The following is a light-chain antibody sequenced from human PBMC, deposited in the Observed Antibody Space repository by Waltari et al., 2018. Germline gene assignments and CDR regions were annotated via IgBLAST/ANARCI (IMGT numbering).Light chain of an antibody. CDR2: EVS. CDR3: SSYTTSSAPGV. CDR1: DSDVGAYDF. Sequence: QSALTQPASVSGSPGPSLTLSCSGPDSDVGAYDFVSWYQQHPGNAPRLIIYEVSNRPSGISNRFSASKSGNTASLTISGLQAEDEADYYCSSYTTSSAPGVFGTGTRVTVL. J-gene: IGLJ1*01. V-gene: IGLV2-14*01.